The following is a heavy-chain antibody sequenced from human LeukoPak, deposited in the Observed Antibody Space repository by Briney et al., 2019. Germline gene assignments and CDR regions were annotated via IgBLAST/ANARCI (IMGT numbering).Heavy chain of an antibody. D-gene: IGHD6-13*01. CDR2: INHSGST. V-gene: IGHV4-61*08. J-gene: IGHJ4*02. CDR3: ARSGYSSSWYPDY. Sequence: SQTLSLTCTVSGGSISSGDYYWSWIRQPPGKGLEWIGEINHSGSTNYNPSLKSRVTISVDTSKNQFSLKLSSVTAADTAVYYCARSGYSSSWYPDYWGQGTLVTVSS. CDR1: GGSISSGDYY.